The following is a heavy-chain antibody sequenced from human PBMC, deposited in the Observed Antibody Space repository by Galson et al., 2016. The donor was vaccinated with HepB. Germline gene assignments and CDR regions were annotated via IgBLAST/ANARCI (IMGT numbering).Heavy chain of an antibody. CDR1: GFTFSNYG. J-gene: IGHJ6*04. CDR2: ISRSGDST. V-gene: IGHV3-23*01. CDR3: VQESTAPAV. Sequence: SLRLSCAASGFTFSNYGMTWVRQAPGKGLEVVSSISRSGDSTDYADSVKGRFTISRANSKNTLSLQMNSLTADDTAIYYCVQESTAPAVWGKGTTVTVSS.